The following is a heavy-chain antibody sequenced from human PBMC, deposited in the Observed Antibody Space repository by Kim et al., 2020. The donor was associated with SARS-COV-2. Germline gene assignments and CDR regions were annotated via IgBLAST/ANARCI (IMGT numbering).Heavy chain of an antibody. CDR1: GFTFSSFG. J-gene: IGHJ4*02. CDR3: AKRLGTVVGTSQFDFHS. Sequence: GGSLRLSCAASGFTFSSFGMSWVRQAPGKGLEWVSAISNSADATNYADSVKGRFTISRDSSKNTLFLQMNSLRADDTAVYYCAKRLGTVVGTSQFDFHSWGQGTLVTVSS. CDR2: ISNSADAT. V-gene: IGHV3-23*01. D-gene: IGHD2-2*01.